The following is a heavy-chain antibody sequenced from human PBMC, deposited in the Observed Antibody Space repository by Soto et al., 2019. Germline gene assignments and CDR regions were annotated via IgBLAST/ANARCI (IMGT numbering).Heavy chain of an antibody. V-gene: IGHV4-61*08. CDR2: IYYSGST. CDR1: GGSISSGGYY. D-gene: IGHD4-17*01. J-gene: IGHJ5*02. Sequence: PSETLSLTCTVSGGSISSGGYYWSWIRQHPGKGLEWIGYIYYSGSTYYNPSLKSRVTISVDTSKNQFSLKLSSVTAADTAVYYCAREAEETVGDYALGLDPWGQGTLVTVSS. CDR3: AREAEETVGDYALGLDP.